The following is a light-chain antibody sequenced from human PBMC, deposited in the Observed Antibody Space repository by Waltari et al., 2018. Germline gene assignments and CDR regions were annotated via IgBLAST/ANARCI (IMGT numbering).Light chain of an antibody. Sequence: DIVMTQSPLSLPVTPGEPASIPCRSRPSLLYSNGYNYLDWYLQKPGQSPQLLIYLASHRASGVPDRFSGSGSGTDFTLKISRVEAEDVGIYYCMQARQTPDTFGQGTKLEIK. J-gene: IGKJ2*01. CDR2: LAS. CDR3: MQARQTPDT. V-gene: IGKV2-28*01. CDR1: PSLLYSNGYNY.